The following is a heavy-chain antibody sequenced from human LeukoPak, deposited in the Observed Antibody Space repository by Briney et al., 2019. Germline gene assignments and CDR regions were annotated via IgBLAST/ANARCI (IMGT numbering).Heavy chain of an antibody. V-gene: IGHV3-66*01. CDR3: ARGTDNHIWIFDY. J-gene: IGHJ4*02. CDR1: GFTVSSNC. Sequence: GGSLRLSCAASGFTVSSNCMSWVRQAPGKGLEWVSVIYSGGSTYYADSVKGRFTISRDNSKNTLYLQMNSLRAEDTAVYYCARGTDNHIWIFDYWGQGSLVTVSS. D-gene: IGHD1-20*01. CDR2: IYSGGST.